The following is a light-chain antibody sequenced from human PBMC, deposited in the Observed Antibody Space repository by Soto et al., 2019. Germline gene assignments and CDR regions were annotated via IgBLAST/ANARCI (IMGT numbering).Light chain of an antibody. CDR3: QQYGSSPQWT. Sequence: EIVLTQSPGTLSLSPGERATLSCRASQSISDTLAWYQQTPGQAPRLLIYGASSRATGIPDRFSGSGSGTDFTLTISRLEPEDFAVYYCQQYGSSPQWTFGQGTKVDIK. CDR2: GAS. J-gene: IGKJ1*01. CDR1: QSISDT. V-gene: IGKV3-20*01.